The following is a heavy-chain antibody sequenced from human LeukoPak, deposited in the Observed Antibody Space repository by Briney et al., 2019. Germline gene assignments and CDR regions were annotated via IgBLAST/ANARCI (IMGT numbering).Heavy chain of an antibody. CDR3: ARDFGSTGRDY. CDR1: GGSISSYY. Sequence: SETLSLTCTVSGGSISSYYWSWIRQPPGKGLEWIGYIYYSGSTNYNPSLKSRVTISVDTSKNQFSLKLSSVTAADTAVYYCARDFGSTGRDYWGQGTLVTVSS. V-gene: IGHV4-59*01. J-gene: IGHJ4*02. CDR2: IYYSGST. D-gene: IGHD5/OR15-5a*01.